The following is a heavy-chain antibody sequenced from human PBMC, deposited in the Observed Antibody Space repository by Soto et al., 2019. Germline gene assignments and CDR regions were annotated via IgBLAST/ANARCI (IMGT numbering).Heavy chain of an antibody. CDR1: GYSISSSNW. D-gene: IGHD1-26*01. Sequence: QVQLQESGPGLVKPSDTLSLTCAVSGYSISSSNWWGWIRQPPGKGLGLIGYIYYSGTTYYNPSLKGRVTMSVDTSKIQCSLKLTSVTAVDAAVYYCARREIQGPIDYWGQGTLVTVSS. CDR2: IYYSGTT. V-gene: IGHV4-28*01. CDR3: ARREIQGPIDY. J-gene: IGHJ4*02.